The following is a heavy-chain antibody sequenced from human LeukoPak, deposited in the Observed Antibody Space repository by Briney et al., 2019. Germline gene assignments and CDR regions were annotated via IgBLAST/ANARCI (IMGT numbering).Heavy chain of an antibody. Sequence: ASVKVSCKASGYTFTSYAMNWVRQAPGQGLEWMGWINTNTGNPTYAQGFTGRFVFSLDTSVSTAYLQISSLKAEDTAVYYCARDSTIYGDYVGSWFDPWGQGTLVTVSS. CDR1: GYTFTSYA. CDR3: ARDSTIYGDYVGSWFDP. V-gene: IGHV7-4-1*02. J-gene: IGHJ5*02. CDR2: INTNTGNP. D-gene: IGHD4-17*01.